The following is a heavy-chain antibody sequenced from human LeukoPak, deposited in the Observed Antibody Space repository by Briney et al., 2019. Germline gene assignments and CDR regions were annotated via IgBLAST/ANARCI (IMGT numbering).Heavy chain of an antibody. CDR1: GYTFTGYY. Sequence: ASVKVSCKASGYTFTGYYMHWVRQAPGQGLEWMGWINPNSGGTNYAQKFQGRVTMTRDTSISTAYMELSRLRSDDTAVYCCARASKFGAKFDYWGQGTLVTVSS. V-gene: IGHV1-2*02. D-gene: IGHD3-10*01. J-gene: IGHJ4*02. CDR2: INPNSGGT. CDR3: ARASKFGAKFDY.